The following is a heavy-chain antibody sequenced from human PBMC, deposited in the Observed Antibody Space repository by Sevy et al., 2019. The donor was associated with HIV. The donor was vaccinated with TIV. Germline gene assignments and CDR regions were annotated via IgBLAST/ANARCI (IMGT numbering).Heavy chain of an antibody. CDR3: ARDRIHCSGGSCYPAYFDY. J-gene: IGHJ4*02. Sequence: GGSLRLSCAASGFTVSSNYMSWVRQAPGKGLEWVSVIYSGGSTYYADSVKGRFTISRDNSKNTLYHQMNSLRAEDTAVYYCARDRIHCSGGSCYPAYFDYWGPGTLVTVSS. CDR2: IYSGGST. D-gene: IGHD2-15*01. V-gene: IGHV3-53*01. CDR1: GFTVSSNY.